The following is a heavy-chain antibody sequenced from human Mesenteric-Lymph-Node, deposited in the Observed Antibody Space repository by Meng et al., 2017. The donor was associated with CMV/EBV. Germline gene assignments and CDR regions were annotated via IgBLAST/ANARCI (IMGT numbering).Heavy chain of an antibody. CDR2: TYYRSKWYN. CDR1: GDSVSSNSAA. J-gene: IGHJ5*02. CDR3: ARGGGIVVPLPFDP. D-gene: IGHD2-2*01. V-gene: IGHV6-1*01. Sequence: SQTHSLTGAISGDSVSSNSAAWNWIRQAPSRGLEWLGRTYYRSKWYNDYAVSVKSRITINPDTAKNQFSLQLNSVTPEDTAVYYCARGGGIVVPLPFDPWGQGTLVTVSS.